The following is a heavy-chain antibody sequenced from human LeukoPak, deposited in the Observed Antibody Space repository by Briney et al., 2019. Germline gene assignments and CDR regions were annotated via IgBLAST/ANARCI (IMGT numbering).Heavy chain of an antibody. Sequence: ASVKVSCKASGYTFTSYAMHWVRQAPGQRLEWMGWINAGNGNTKYSQEFQGRVTITRDTSASTAYMELSSLRSEDMAVYYCARGAYSSSSLFDYWGQGTLVTVSS. J-gene: IGHJ4*02. V-gene: IGHV1-3*03. CDR1: GYTFTSYA. D-gene: IGHD6-6*01. CDR2: INAGNGNT. CDR3: ARGAYSSSSLFDY.